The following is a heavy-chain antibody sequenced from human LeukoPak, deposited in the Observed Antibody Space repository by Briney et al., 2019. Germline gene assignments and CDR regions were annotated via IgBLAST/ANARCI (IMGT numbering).Heavy chain of an antibody. CDR3: ARGIFRQLVLGCDY. CDR2: INPNSGGT. J-gene: IGHJ4*02. D-gene: IGHD6-6*01. CDR1: GYTFTGYY. V-gene: IGHV1-2*02. Sequence: GSVKVSCKVSGYTFTGYYMHWVRQAPGQGLEWMGWINPNSGGTNYAQKFQGRVTMTRDTSISTAYMELSRLRSDDTAVYYCARGIFRQLVLGCDYWGQGTLVTVSS.